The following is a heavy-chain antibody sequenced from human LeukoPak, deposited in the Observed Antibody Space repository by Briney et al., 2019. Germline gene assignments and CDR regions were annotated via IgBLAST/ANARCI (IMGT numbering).Heavy chain of an antibody. J-gene: IGHJ3*02. CDR2: FSGSGGNT. CDR3: AKARGITYGSYGLDAFDI. CDR1: GFTFSSYA. D-gene: IGHD5-18*01. Sequence: PGGSLRLSCAASGFTFSSYAMSWVRQAPGKGLEWVSTFSGSGGNTYYADSVKGRFTISRDNSKNTLYLQMNSLRAEDTAVYYCAKARGITYGSYGLDAFDIWGQGTMVTVSS. V-gene: IGHV3-23*01.